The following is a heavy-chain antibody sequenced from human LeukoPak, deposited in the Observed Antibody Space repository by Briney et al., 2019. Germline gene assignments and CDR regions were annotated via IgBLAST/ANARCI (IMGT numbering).Heavy chain of an antibody. D-gene: IGHD5-12*01. CDR2: ISYDGSNK. J-gene: IGHJ4*02. Sequence: GGSLRLSCAASGFTFSSYAMHWVRQAPGKGLEWVAVISYDGSNKYYADSVKGRFTISRDNSKNTLYLQMSSLRAEDTAVYYCAKDWSGYDAGWGQGTLVTVSS. V-gene: IGHV3-30-3*01. CDR3: AKDWSGYDAG. CDR1: GFTFSSYA.